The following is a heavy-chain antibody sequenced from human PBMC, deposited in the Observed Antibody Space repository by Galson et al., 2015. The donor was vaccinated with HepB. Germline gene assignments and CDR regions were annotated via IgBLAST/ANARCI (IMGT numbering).Heavy chain of an antibody. V-gene: IGHV1-18*04. D-gene: IGHD2-15*01. J-gene: IGHJ5*02. CDR1: GYTFSDYS. CDR2: ISPFNRNT. Sequence: SVKVSCKASGYTFSDYSITWVRQAPGQGLEWLGWISPFNRNTTYAQKFQGRVTMTTDTSTSTAYMELGSLRFDDTAVYHCARGAIVVVIGATQNNWFDPWGQGTLVTVSS. CDR3: ARGAIVVVIGATQNNWFDP.